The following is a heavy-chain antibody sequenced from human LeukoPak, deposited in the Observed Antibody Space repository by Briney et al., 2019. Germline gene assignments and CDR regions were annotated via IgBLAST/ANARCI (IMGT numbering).Heavy chain of an antibody. Sequence: SETLSLTCTVSSGSISSGGYYWSWIRQHPGKGLEWIGYIYYSGSTYYNPSLKSRVTISVDTSKNQFSLKLSSVTAADTAVYYCARVAVAGLDYWGQGTLVTVSS. CDR3: ARVAVAGLDY. CDR2: IYYSGST. V-gene: IGHV4-31*03. J-gene: IGHJ4*02. D-gene: IGHD6-19*01. CDR1: SGSISSGGYY.